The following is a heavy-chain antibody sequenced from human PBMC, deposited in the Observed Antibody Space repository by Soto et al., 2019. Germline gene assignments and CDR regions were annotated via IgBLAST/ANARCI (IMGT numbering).Heavy chain of an antibody. CDR3: ASRSSGWYFDY. J-gene: IGHJ4*02. D-gene: IGHD6-19*01. V-gene: IGHV3-23*01. Sequence: EVQLLESGGGLVQPGGSLRLSCAASGFTFSSYPMNWVRQAPGKGLEWVSVISGSGGSTYYADSVKGRFTISRDNSKNTLYLQMNSLRVEDTAVYYCASRSSGWYFDYWGQGTLVTVSS. CDR1: GFTFSSYP. CDR2: ISGSGGST.